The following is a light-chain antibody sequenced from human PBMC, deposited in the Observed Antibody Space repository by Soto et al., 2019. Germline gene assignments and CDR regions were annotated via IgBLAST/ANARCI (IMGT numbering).Light chain of an antibody. CDR1: SSDVGGYNY. CDR3: SSYTSSSYVV. J-gene: IGLJ2*01. V-gene: IGLV2-14*01. Sequence: ALTQPASVSGSPGQSITISCTGTSSDVGGYNYVSWYQQHPGKAPKLMIYDVSNRPSGVSNRFSGSKSGNTASLTISGLQAEDEADYYCSSYTSSSYVVFGGGTKLTVL. CDR2: DVS.